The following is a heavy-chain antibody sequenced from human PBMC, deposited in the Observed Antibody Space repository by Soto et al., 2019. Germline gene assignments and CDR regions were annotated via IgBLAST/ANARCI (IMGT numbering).Heavy chain of an antibody. CDR2: ITAFNGNT. D-gene: IGHD2-15*01. Sequence: QVHLVQSGAEVRKPGASVKVSCKTSGYTFTNFGINWVRQAPGQGLEWMGWITAFNGNTNYGQKFQDRVTMTTDTSTRTGYIELSNLRSDDTAVYYCARDLGGVEVPGVTRVDVWGQGTTVIVSS. CDR3: ARDLGGVEVPGVTRVDV. CDR1: GYTFTNFG. V-gene: IGHV1-18*01. J-gene: IGHJ6*02.